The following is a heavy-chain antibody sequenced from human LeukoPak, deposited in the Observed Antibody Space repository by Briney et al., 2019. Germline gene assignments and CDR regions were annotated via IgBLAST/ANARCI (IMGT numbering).Heavy chain of an antibody. CDR3: ARDPDMSSYGFVSWFDP. CDR1: GYTFTGYY. D-gene: IGHD5-18*01. J-gene: IGHJ5*02. CDR2: INPNSGGT. Sequence: ASVKVSCKASGYTFTGYYMHWVRQAPGQGLEWMGWINPNSGGTNYAQKLQGRVTMTRDTSINTAYMELSRLRSDDTAVYYCARDPDMSSYGFVSWFDPWGQGTLVTVSS. V-gene: IGHV1-2*02.